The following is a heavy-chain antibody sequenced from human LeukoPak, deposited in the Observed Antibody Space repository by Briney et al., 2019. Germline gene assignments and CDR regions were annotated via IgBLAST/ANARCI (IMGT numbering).Heavy chain of an antibody. J-gene: IGHJ5*02. CDR2: INPNSGGT. Sequence: ASVKVSCKASGYTFTIYYIHWVRQAAGQGLEGMGWINPNSGGTNYAQKFQGRVTMTRDTSISTAYMELSRLRSDDTAVYYCARDPPYSSSWNNWFDPWGQGTLVTVSS. V-gene: IGHV1-2*02. D-gene: IGHD6-13*01. CDR3: ARDPPYSSSWNNWFDP. CDR1: GYTFTIYY.